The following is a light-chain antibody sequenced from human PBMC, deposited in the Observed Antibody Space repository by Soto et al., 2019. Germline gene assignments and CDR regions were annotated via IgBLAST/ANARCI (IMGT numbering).Light chain of an antibody. J-gene: IGKJ2*01. V-gene: IGKV3-15*01. CDR2: GAS. Sequence: EIVMTQSPATLSVSPGERATLSCRASQSVSSNLAWYQQKPGQAPRLLIYGASTRATGIPARFSGSGSGTEFTLTISSLQSEDLAVYYCQQYNNWPPYTFGQGTSWRSN. CDR3: QQYNNWPPYT. CDR1: QSVSSN.